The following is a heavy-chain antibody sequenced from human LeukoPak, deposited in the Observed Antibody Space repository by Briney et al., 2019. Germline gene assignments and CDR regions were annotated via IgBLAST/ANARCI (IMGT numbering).Heavy chain of an antibody. CDR2: TYYTGST. CDR3: ARLSKGRYFDYIFDY. J-gene: IGHJ4*02. V-gene: IGHV4-39*01. Sequence: PETLSLTCTVSGGSGDSVSSSTYYWGWIRQPPGKGLEWVGNTYYTGSTYYNPSLKSRVTMSVDTSKNQFSLKVSSVTAADTAIYYCARLSKGRYFDYIFDYWGQGTLVTVSS. CDR1: GGSGDSVSSSTYY. D-gene: IGHD3-9*01.